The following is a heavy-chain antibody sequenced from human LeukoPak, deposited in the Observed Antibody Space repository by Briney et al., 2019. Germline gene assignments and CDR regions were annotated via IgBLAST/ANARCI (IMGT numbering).Heavy chain of an antibody. CDR1: GGSISSSSYY. CDR2: IYYAGST. J-gene: IGHJ5*02. V-gene: IGHV4-39*01. Sequence: SETLSLTCTVSGGSISSSSYYWGWIRQPPGKGLEWIGSIYYAGSTYYNPSLKSRVTISVDTSKNQFSLNLSSVTAADTAVYYCARRRSTYWFDPWGQGTLVTVSS. CDR3: ARRRSTYWFDP. D-gene: IGHD1-26*01.